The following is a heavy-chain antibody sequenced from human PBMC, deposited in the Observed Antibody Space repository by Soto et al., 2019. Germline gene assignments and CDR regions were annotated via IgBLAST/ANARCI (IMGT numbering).Heavy chain of an antibody. CDR2: ISAYNGNT. CDR1: GYTFTSYG. D-gene: IGHD1-26*01. Sequence: ASVKVSCKASGYTFTSYGISWVRQAPGQGLEWMGWISAYNGNTNYAQKLQGRVTMTTDTSTSTAYMELRSLRSDDTAVYYCAKNQWGLHAFDIWGQGTMVTVSS. V-gene: IGHV1-18*01. J-gene: IGHJ3*02. CDR3: AKNQWGLHAFDI.